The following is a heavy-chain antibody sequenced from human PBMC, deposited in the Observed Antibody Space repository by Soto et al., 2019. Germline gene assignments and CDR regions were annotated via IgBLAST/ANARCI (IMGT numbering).Heavy chain of an antibody. D-gene: IGHD2-2*01. Sequence: GESLKISCAASGFTFSSYSMNWVRQAPGKGLEWVSSISSSSSYIYYADSVKGRFTISRDNAKNSLYLQMNSLRAEDTAVYYCARDSPTWGVVPAAMLPYYYYGMDVWGQGTTVTVSS. CDR3: ARDSPTWGVVPAAMLPYYYYGMDV. J-gene: IGHJ6*02. V-gene: IGHV3-21*01. CDR2: ISSSSSYI. CDR1: GFTFSSYS.